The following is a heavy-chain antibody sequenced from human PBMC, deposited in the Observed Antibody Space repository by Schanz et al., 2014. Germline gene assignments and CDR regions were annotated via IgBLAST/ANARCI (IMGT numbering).Heavy chain of an antibody. Sequence: QVQLVQSGAEVKKPGASVKVSCEASGYTFTSYYIHWFRQAPGQGLEWMGLINPSVGNTNYAQKFQGRVTMTEDTSTGTAYMELRSLTSEDTAVYYCATGPHIVVAFDYWGQGTLVTVSS. CDR3: ATGPHIVVAFDY. CDR2: INPSVGNT. V-gene: IGHV1-46*01. J-gene: IGHJ4*02. D-gene: IGHD2-21*01. CDR1: GYTFTSYY.